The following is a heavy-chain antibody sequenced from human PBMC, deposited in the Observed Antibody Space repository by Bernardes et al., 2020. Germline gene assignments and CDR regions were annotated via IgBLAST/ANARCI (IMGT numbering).Heavy chain of an antibody. V-gene: IGHV4-34*01. Sequence: SATLSRTCAVYGGSFSASYWSWIRQSPGTGLEWIGEISHGGGTKYNPSLESRVTISIDTPKKQFSLELNSVTAADTAVYYCTRGRWGDYWGQGTLVTGSS. CDR2: ISHGGGT. J-gene: IGHJ4*02. CDR1: GGSFSASY. D-gene: IGHD1-26*01. CDR3: TRGRWGDY.